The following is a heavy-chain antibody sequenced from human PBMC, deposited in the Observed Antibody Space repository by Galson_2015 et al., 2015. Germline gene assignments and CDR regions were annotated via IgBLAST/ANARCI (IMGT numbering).Heavy chain of an antibody. D-gene: IGHD6-13*01. CDR1: GYSFTSYW. CDR3: ARQSVYSSSWTRSDY. J-gene: IGHJ4*02. Sequence: QSGAEVKKPGESLQISCKGSGYSFTSYWIGWVRQMPGKGLEWMGIIYPGDSDTRYSPSFQGQVTISADKSISTAYLQWSSLKASDTAMYYCARQSVYSSSWTRSDYWGQGTLVTVSS. CDR2: IYPGDSDT. V-gene: IGHV5-51*01.